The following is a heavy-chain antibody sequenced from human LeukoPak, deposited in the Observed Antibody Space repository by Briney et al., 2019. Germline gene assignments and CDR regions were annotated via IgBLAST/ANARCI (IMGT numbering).Heavy chain of an antibody. Sequence: GASVKVSCKASGYTFISYDINWVRQATGQGLEWMGWKNPNSGRTGFAQKFQGRLTMTTDTSISTAYMELSSLTSEDTAVYYCARGPVRTHGMDVWGQGTTVTVSS. CDR3: ARGPVRTHGMDV. J-gene: IGHJ6*02. CDR2: KNPNSGRT. V-gene: IGHV1-8*01. CDR1: GYTFISYD.